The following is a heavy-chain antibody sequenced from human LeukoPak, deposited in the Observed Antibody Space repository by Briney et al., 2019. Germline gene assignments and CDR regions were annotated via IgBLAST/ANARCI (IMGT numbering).Heavy chain of an antibody. J-gene: IGHJ4*02. CDR3: ARDSRLKWTEYYFDF. CDR1: GFTFSSYT. D-gene: IGHD3/OR15-3a*01. V-gene: IGHV3-48*01. CDR2: ISGSSTTI. Sequence: PGGSLRLSCAASGFTFSSYTMNWVRQAPGKGLEWVSTISGSSTTISYADSVKGRFTISRDNAKNTLYLQMNSLKPEDTAVYFCARDSRLKWTEYYFDFWGQGTLVTVSS.